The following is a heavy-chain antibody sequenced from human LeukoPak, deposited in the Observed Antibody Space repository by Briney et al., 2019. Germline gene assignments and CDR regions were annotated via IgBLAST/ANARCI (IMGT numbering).Heavy chain of an antibody. CDR3: ARDGSGTHYYYMDV. Sequence: SETLSLTCTVSGGSISSSSYYWSWIRQPPGKGLEWIGEINHSGSTNYNPSLKSRVTISVDTSKNQFSLKLSSVTAADTAVYYCARDGSGTHYYYMDVWGKGTTVTISS. J-gene: IGHJ6*03. CDR1: GGSISSSSYY. V-gene: IGHV4-39*07. D-gene: IGHD3-10*01. CDR2: INHSGST.